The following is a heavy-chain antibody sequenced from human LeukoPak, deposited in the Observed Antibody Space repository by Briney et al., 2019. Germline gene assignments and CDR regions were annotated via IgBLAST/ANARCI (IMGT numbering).Heavy chain of an antibody. CDR3: AKHYYGSGSYLDY. CDR2: IYYSGST. Sequence: SETLSLTCTVSGASITSGGYYWSWIRQHPGKGLEWIGYIYYSGSTYYNPSLKSRVTISVDTSKNQFSLKLSSVTAADTAVYYCAKHYYGSGSYLDYWGQGTLSPSPQ. D-gene: IGHD3-10*01. J-gene: IGHJ4*02. CDR1: GASITSGGYY. V-gene: IGHV4-31*03.